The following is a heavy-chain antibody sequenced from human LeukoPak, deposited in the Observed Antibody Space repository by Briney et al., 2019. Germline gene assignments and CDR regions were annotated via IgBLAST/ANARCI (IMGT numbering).Heavy chain of an antibody. CDR2: IIPIFNTS. J-gene: IGHJ6*03. CDR1: GGSVSTYA. V-gene: IGHV1-69*06. CDR3: ARGGTIFGGGYYYYHYMDV. D-gene: IGHD3-3*01. Sequence: SVKVSCQACGGSVSTYAISWVRQAPGQGLEWMGGIIPIFNTSTYAHKFQGRVTIIADKSTRTAYMELSGLRSEDTAVYYCARGGTIFGGGYYYYHYMDVWGKGTTVTVSS.